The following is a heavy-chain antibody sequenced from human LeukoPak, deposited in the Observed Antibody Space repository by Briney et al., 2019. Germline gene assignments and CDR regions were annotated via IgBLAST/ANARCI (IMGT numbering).Heavy chain of an antibody. CDR2: ISYSGNT. CDR3: ARDDSSGRMDV. J-gene: IGHJ6*02. CDR1: GGSISGYY. V-gene: IGHV4-59*01. D-gene: IGHD3-22*01. Sequence: PSETLSLTCTVSGGSISGYYWSWIRQPPGKGLEWIGYISYSGNTNYNPSLKSRVTISLDTSKNQLSLKLSSVTAADTAIYYCARDDSSGRMDVWGQGTTVTVSS.